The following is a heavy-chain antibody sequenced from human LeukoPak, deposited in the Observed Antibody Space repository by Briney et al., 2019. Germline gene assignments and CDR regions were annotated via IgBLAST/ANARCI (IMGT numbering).Heavy chain of an antibody. CDR2: IYYSGTN. CDR1: GGSISRSSYY. CDR3: ARSMVIGWFDP. V-gene: IGHV4-39*01. D-gene: IGHD5-18*01. J-gene: IGHJ5*02. Sequence: SETLSLTCTVSGGSISRSSYYWGWIRQPPGMGLEWIGSIYYSGTNYPNPSLKSRVTISVDTSKNQFSLKLSSVTTAETAVYYCARSMVIGWFDPWGQGTLVTVSS.